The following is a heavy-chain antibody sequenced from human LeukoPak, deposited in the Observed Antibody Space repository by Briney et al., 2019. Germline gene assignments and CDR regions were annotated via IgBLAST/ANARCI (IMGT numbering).Heavy chain of an antibody. D-gene: IGHD3-10*01. CDR1: GFTFSSYA. V-gene: IGHV3-23*01. CDR3: AKDGEGYYYYYYMDV. Sequence: GGSLRLSCAASGFTFSSYAMSWVRQAPGKGLEWVSAISGSGGSTYYADSVKGRFTISRDNSKNTLYLQMNSLRAEDTAVYYCAKDGEGYYYYYYMDVWGKGTTVTVSS. CDR2: ISGSGGST. J-gene: IGHJ6*03.